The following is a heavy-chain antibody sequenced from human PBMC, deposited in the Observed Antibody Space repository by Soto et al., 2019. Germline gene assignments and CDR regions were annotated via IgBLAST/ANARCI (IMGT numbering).Heavy chain of an antibody. CDR2: IYYSGST. Sequence: KGLEWIGYIYYSGSTTYTPSLKSRVTISVDTSKNQFSLKLSSVTAADTAVYYCARVYGDYSNPLYYF. V-gene: IGHV4-59*01. CDR3: ARVYGDYSNPLYYF. J-gene: IGHJ4*01. D-gene: IGHD4-17*01.